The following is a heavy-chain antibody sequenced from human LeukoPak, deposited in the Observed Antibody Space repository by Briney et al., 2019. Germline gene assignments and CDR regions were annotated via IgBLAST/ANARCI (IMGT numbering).Heavy chain of an antibody. CDR1: GYTLTELS. CDR2: IIPIFGTA. CDR3: ASADLMAAQMSYYYYYYMDV. Sequence: SVKVSCKVSGYTLTELSMHWVRQAPGQGLEWMGGIIPIFGTANYAQKFQGRVTITADESTSTAYMELSSLRSEDTAVYYCASADLMAAQMSYYYYYYMDVWGKGTTVTVSS. J-gene: IGHJ6*03. D-gene: IGHD6-6*01. V-gene: IGHV1-69*13.